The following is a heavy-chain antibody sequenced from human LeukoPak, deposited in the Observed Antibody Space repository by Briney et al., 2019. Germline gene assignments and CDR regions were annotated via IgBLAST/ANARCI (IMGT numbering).Heavy chain of an antibody. J-gene: IGHJ6*02. D-gene: IGHD2-15*01. Sequence: KPSETLSLTCTVSGGSISSYYWSWIRQPPGKGLEWIGYIYYSGSTNYNPSLKSRVTISVDTSKNQFSLKLSSVTAADTAVYYCARVQGYCSGGSCYFYYYYGMDVWGQGTTVTVSS. V-gene: IGHV4-59*12. CDR3: ARVQGYCSGGSCYFYYYYGMDV. CDR1: GGSISSYY. CDR2: IYYSGST.